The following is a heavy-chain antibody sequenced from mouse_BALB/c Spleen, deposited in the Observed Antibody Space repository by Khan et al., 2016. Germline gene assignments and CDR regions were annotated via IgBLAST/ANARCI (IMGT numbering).Heavy chain of an antibody. CDR3: ASGNWDFDY. D-gene: IGHD4-1*01. CDR1: GYSITSGYY. J-gene: IGHJ2*01. V-gene: IGHV3-6*02. CDR2: ISYDGSN. Sequence: EVQLVESGPGLVKPSQSLSLTCSVTGYSITSGYYWNWIRQFPGNKLEWMGYISYDGSNNYNPSLKNRISIPRDTSKNQFFLKLNSVTTEDTATYYCASGNWDFDYWGQGTTLTVSS.